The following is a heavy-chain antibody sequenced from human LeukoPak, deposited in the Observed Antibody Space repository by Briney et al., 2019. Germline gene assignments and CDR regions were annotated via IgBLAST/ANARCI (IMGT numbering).Heavy chain of an antibody. J-gene: IGHJ5*02. CDR2: IYYSGNT. CDR3: ARWHSAATPFDP. V-gene: IGHV4-39*01. Sequence: PSETLSLTCAVSGGSISSSNYYWGWIRQPPGQGLEWIGSIYYSGNTYYNPSLKSRVTISVDTSKNQFSLKLGSVTATDTAVYYCARWHSAATPFDPWGQGTLVTVSS. CDR1: GGSISSSNYY. D-gene: IGHD6-13*01.